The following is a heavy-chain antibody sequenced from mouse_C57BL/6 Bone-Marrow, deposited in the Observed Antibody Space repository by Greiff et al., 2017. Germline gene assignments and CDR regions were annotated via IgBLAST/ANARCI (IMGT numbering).Heavy chain of an antibody. CDR1: GYTFTSYG. J-gene: IGHJ3*01. Sequence: VQLQQSGAELARPGASVKLSCKASGYTFTSYGISWVKQRPGQGLAWIGELYPRSGNTYYNEKFKGKATLTADKSSSTAYMELRSLTSEDSAVYFCARNFRCAYWGQGTLGTVSA. CDR2: LYPRSGNT. CDR3: ARNFRCAY. V-gene: IGHV1-81*01.